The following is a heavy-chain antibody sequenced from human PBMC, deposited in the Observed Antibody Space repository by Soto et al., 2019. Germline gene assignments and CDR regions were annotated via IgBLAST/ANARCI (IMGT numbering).Heavy chain of an antibody. Sequence: GGSLRLSCVASGFTFSSYGMHWVRQAPGKGLEWVAVISYDGSNKYYADSVKGRFTISRDNSKNTLYLQMNSLRAEDTAVYYCAKAQKPSGWYSFDYCGQGTLVTVSS. CDR3: AKAQKPSGWYSFDY. D-gene: IGHD6-19*01. J-gene: IGHJ4*02. CDR1: GFTFSSYG. V-gene: IGHV3-30*18. CDR2: ISYDGSNK.